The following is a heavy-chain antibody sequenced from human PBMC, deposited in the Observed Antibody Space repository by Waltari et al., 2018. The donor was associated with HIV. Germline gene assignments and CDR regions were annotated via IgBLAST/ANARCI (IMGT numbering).Heavy chain of an antibody. D-gene: IGHD3-22*01. CDR3: AKAFYEDTAYYYDF. J-gene: IGHJ4*02. CDR2: IDGSGTKS. V-gene: IGHV3-23*01. CDR1: GFAFVSYA. Sequence: EVQLMESGGGLVQPGGSRRLSCAASGFAFVSYAQTWVRQSPERGLEWVAAIDGSGTKSFYADSVKGRFTLSRDNSKNTVFLQMNSLRAADTAIYYCAKAFYEDTAYYYDFWGRGTRVTVSS.